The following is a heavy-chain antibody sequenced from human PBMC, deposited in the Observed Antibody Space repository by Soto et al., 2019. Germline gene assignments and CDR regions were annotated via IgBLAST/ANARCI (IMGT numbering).Heavy chain of an antibody. D-gene: IGHD1-1*01. CDR3: ARDRIGNYFDY. CDR2: IWYDGSNK. CDR1: GFTFSSYG. J-gene: IGHJ4*02. Sequence: QVQLVESGGGVVQPGRSLRLSCAASGFTFSSYGMHWVRKAPGKGLEWVAVIWYDGSNKYYADSVKGRFTISRDNSKNTLYLQMNSLRAEDTAVYYCARDRIGNYFDYWGQGTLVTVSS. V-gene: IGHV3-33*01.